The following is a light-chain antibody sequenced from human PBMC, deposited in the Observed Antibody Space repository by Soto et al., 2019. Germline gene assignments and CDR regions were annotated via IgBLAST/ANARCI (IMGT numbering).Light chain of an antibody. CDR2: DAS. V-gene: IGKV3-20*01. CDR1: QSVSSNY. J-gene: IGKJ1*01. CDR3: QQYGSSAWK. Sequence: EIVLTQSPGTLSLSPGERATLSCRASQSVSSNYLAWYQQKPGQAPRLLIYDASSRATGIPDRFSGSGSGTDFTLTISRLEPEDFAVYYCQQYGSSAWKFGQGTKVDIK.